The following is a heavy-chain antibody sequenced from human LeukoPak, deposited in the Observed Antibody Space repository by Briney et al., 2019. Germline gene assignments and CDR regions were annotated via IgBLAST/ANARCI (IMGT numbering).Heavy chain of an antibody. D-gene: IGHD2-2*01. CDR3: AKVPVVPAAAGWFDP. J-gene: IGHJ5*02. CDR1: GFTFDDYA. V-gene: IGHV3-30*02. CDR2: IRYDGSNK. Sequence: GGSLRLSCAASGFTFDDYAMHWVRQAPGKGLEWVAFIRYDGSNKYYADSVKGRFTISRDNSKNTLYLQMNSLRAEDTAVYYCAKVPVVPAAAGWFDPWGQGTLVTVSS.